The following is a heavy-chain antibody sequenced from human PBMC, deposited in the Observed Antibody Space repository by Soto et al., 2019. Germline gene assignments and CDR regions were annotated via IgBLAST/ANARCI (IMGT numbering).Heavy chain of an antibody. V-gene: IGHV4-59*01. CDR3: ARWGRSGATAVDAFDI. D-gene: IGHD3-16*01. Sequence: TSETLSLTCTVSGGSINNYYWNWIRQPPGKGLEWIGFISYSGNTRYSPSLQSRVAMSVDTSKNQLSLNLTSGTVADTALYYCARWGRSGATAVDAFDIWGQGNPGHRLL. J-gene: IGHJ3*02. CDR2: ISYSGNT. CDR1: GGSINNYY.